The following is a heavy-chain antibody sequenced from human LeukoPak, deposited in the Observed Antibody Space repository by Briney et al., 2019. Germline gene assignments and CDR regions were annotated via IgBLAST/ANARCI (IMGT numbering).Heavy chain of an antibody. D-gene: IGHD2-2*01. CDR2: FDPEDGET. Sequence: ASVTVSFKVSGYTLTELSMHWVRQPPGKGLEWMGGFDPEDGETIYEQKFQGRVTMTEDTSTDTAYMELSSLRSEDTAVYYCATDHATYCSSTSCLERDYWGQGTLVSVSS. V-gene: IGHV1-24*01. CDR1: GYTLTELS. J-gene: IGHJ4*02. CDR3: ATDHATYCSSTSCLERDY.